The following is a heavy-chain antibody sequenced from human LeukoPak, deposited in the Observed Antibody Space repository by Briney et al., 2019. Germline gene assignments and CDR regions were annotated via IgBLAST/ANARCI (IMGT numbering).Heavy chain of an antibody. CDR1: GFTFDDYA. CDR2: ISWDGGST. CDR3: AKDQGYSGYDPFPFDY. Sequence: PGGSLRLSCTASGFTFDDYAMHWVRQAPGKGLEWVSLISWDGGSTCYADSVKGRFTISRDNSKNSLYLQMNSLRAEDTALYYCAKDQGYSGYDPFPFDYWGQGTLVTVSS. V-gene: IGHV3-43D*03. D-gene: IGHD5-12*01. J-gene: IGHJ4*02.